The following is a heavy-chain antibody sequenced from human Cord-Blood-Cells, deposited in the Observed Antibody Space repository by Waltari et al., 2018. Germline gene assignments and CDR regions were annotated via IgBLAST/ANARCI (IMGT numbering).Heavy chain of an antibody. D-gene: IGHD6-13*01. CDR2: ISGYNGNT. V-gene: IGHV1-18*01. Sequence: QVQLVQSGAEVKKPGASVKVSCKASGYTFTSYGISWVRQPPGQGLEWKGWISGYNGNTNSAQKLQGRVTIPTDTSTSTAYMELRSLRSDDTAVYYCAREKAAAGTYYYYGMDVWGQGTTVTVSS. J-gene: IGHJ6*02. CDR3: AREKAAAGTYYYYGMDV. CDR1: GYTFTSYG.